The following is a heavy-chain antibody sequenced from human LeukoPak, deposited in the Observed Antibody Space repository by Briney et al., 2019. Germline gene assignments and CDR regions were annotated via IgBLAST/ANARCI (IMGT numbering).Heavy chain of an antibody. J-gene: IGHJ6*03. V-gene: IGHV1-18*01. CDR2: ISAYNGNT. CDR3: AKGQYCSSTSCYINYYYYYMDV. CDR1: GYTFTSYG. Sequence: ASVKVSCKASGYTFTSYGISWVRQAPGQGLEWMGWISAYNGNTNYAQKLQGRVTMTTDTSTSTAYMELRSLRSDDTAVYYCAKGQYCSSTSCYINYYYYYMDVWGKGTTVTVSS. D-gene: IGHD2-2*02.